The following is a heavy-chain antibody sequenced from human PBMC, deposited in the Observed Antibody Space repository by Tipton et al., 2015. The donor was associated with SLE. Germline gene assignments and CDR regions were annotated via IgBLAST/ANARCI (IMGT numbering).Heavy chain of an antibody. V-gene: IGHV4-61*09. D-gene: IGHD3-22*01. J-gene: IGHJ3*02. CDR3: AREISSGYLALDAFDI. CDR2: TYTSGST. CDR1: GGSISSGSYY. Sequence: TLSLTCTVSGGSISSGSYYWSWIRQHAGKGLEWIGHTYTSGSTNYNPSLKSREPIAVDTSKNQFSLKLSSVTAADTAVYYCAREISSGYLALDAFDIWGQGTMVTVSS.